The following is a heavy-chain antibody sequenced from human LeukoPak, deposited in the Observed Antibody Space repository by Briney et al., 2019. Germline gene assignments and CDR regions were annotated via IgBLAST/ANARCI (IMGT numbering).Heavy chain of an antibody. J-gene: IGHJ3*02. V-gene: IGHV4-30-2*01. Sequence: SETLSPTCTVSGGSISSGGYYWSWIRQPPGKGLEWIGYIYHSGSTYYNPSLKSRVAISVDKSKNQFSLKLSSVTAADTAVYYCAKDATYYYDSSAQGGAFDIWGQGTMVTVSS. CDR3: AKDATYYYDSSAQGGAFDI. CDR2: IYHSGST. CDR1: GGSISSGGYY. D-gene: IGHD3-22*01.